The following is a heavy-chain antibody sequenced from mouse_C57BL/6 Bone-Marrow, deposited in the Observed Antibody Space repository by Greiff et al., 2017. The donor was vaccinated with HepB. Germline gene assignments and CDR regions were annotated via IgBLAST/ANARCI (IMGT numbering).Heavy chain of an antibody. CDR1: GFTFSDYG. CDR3: ARGGSEAWFAY. Sequence: EVKLQESGGGLVKPGGSLKLSCAASGFTFSDYGMHWVRQAPEKGLEWVAYISSGSSTIYYADTVKGRFTISRDNAKNTLFLQMTSLRSEDTAMYYCARGGSEAWFAYWGQGTLVTVSA. CDR2: ISSGSSTI. D-gene: IGHD1-1*01. V-gene: IGHV5-17*01. J-gene: IGHJ3*01.